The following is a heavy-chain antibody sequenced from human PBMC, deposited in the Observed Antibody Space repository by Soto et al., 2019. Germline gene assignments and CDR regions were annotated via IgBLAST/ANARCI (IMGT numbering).Heavy chain of an antibody. CDR3: ARDSSGWYGLVHFDY. V-gene: IGHV3-7*01. J-gene: IGHJ4*02. D-gene: IGHD6-19*01. CDR1: GFTFSSYW. CDR2: IKQDGSEK. Sequence: EVQLVESGGGLVQPGGSLRLSCAASGFTFSSYWMSWVRQAPGKGLEWVANIKQDGSEKYYVDSVKGRFTISRDNAKNSRYLQKNSLRAEDTAVYYCARDSSGWYGLVHFDYWGQGTLVTVSS.